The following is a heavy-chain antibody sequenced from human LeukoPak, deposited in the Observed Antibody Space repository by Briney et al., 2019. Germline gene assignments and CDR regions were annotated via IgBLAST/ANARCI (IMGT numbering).Heavy chain of an antibody. CDR3: ARHSGNSIAVAGDFDY. V-gene: IGHV4-59*08. CDR1: GGSISSYY. J-gene: IGHJ4*02. D-gene: IGHD6-19*01. Sequence: SETLSLTCTVSGGSISSYYWSWIRQPPGKGLEWIGYIYYSGSTYYNPSLKSRVTISVDTSKNQFSLKLSSVTAADTAVYYCARHSGNSIAVAGDFDYWGQGTLVTVSS. CDR2: IYYSGST.